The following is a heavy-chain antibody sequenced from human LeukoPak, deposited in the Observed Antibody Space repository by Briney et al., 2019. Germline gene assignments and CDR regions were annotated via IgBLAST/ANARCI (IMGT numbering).Heavy chain of an antibody. J-gene: IGHJ4*02. V-gene: IGHV1-18*01. CDR3: ARDFFFGAGYYMSY. CDR1: GYTFTSYG. Sequence: ASVMVSCKASGYTFTSYGISWVRQAPGQGLEWMGWISAYNGNTNYAQKLQGRVTMTTDTSTSTAYMELRSLRSDDTAVYYCARDFFFGAGYYMSYWGQGTLVTVSS. CDR2: ISAYNGNT. D-gene: IGHD3-22*01.